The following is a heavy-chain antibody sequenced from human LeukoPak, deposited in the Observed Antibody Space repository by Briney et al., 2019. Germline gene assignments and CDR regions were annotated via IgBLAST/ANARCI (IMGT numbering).Heavy chain of an antibody. J-gene: IGHJ6*03. CDR1: GFTFSSYA. CDR3: ARGLYGDPPKSYYYYMDV. CDR2: ISSSGSTI. Sequence: GGSLRLSCAASGFTFSSYAMSWIRQAPGKGLEWVSYISSSGSTIYYADSVKGRFTISRDNAKNSLYLQMNSLRAEDTAVYYCARGLYGDPPKSYYYYMDVWGKGTTVTVSS. V-gene: IGHV3-11*04. D-gene: IGHD4-17*01.